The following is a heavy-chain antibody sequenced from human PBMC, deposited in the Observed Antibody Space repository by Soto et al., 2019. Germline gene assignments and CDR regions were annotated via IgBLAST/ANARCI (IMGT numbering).Heavy chain of an antibody. CDR2: IIPILGIA. CDR1: GGTFSSYT. CDR3: ARDALYSSSWYPIGPTPGAVGLSY. V-gene: IGHV1-69*04. J-gene: IGHJ4*02. D-gene: IGHD6-13*01. Sequence: ASVKVSCKASGGTFSSYTISWVRQAPGQGLEWMGRIIPILGIANYAQKFQGRVTITADKSTSTAYMELSSLRSEDTAVYCCARDALYSSSWYPIGPTPGAVGLSYWGQGTLVTVSS.